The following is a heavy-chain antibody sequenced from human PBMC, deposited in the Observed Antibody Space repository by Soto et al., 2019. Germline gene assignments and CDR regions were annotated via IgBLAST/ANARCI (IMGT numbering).Heavy chain of an antibody. CDR2: ISSSGSTI. CDR1: GFTFSDYY. V-gene: IGHV3-11*01. J-gene: IGHJ6*02. CDR3: ARGQQQLAHYYYYYGMDV. Sequence: PRLSCAASGFTFSDYYMSWIRQAPGKGLEWVSYISSSGSTIYYADSVKGRFTISRDNAKNSLYLQMNSLRAEDTAVYYCARGQQQLAHYYYYYGMDVWGQGTTVTVSS. D-gene: IGHD6-13*01.